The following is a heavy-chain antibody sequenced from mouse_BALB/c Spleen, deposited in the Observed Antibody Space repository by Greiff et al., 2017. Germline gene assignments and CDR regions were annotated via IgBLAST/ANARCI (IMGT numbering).Heavy chain of an antibody. J-gene: IGHJ4*01. V-gene: IGHV2-9*02. CDR2: IWAGGST. D-gene: IGHD1-1*01. CDR1: GFSLTSYG. CDR3: ASDYYGSRYAMDY. Sequence: VMLVESGPGLVAPSQSLSITCTVSGFSLTSYGVHWVRQPPGKGLEWLGVIWAGGSTNYNSALMSRLSISKDNSKSQVFLKMNSLQTDDTAMYYCASDYYGSRYAMDYWGQGTSVTVSS.